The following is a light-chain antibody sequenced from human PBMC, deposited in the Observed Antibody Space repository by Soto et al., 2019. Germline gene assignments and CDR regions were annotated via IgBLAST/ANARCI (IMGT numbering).Light chain of an antibody. J-gene: IGKJ5*01. CDR3: QQSYSTPSIT. Sequence: DIQMTQSPSSLSASVGDRVTITCRASQSITSYLNWYQQKPGKAPKLLIYDASSLQSGVPSRFSGSGYGTDFTLTISSLQPEDFATYYCQQSYSTPSITFGQGTRLEIK. CDR2: DAS. CDR1: QSITSY. V-gene: IGKV1-39*01.